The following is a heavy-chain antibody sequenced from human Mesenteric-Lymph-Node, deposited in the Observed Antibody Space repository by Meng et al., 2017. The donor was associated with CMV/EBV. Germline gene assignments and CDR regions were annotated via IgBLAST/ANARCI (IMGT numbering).Heavy chain of an antibody. CDR2: TAFDGSKT. CDR3: AKDRVVGATTTVLVLDP. CDR1: GFTFILYG. D-gene: IGHD1-26*01. V-gene: IGHV3-30*02. Sequence: GGSLRLSCAASGFTFILYGMHWVRQSPGKGLEWVAFTAFDGSKTYYADSVKGRFTISRDNSKNTMYLQMNSLRAEDTAVYYCAKDRVVGATTTVLVLDPWGQGTLVTVSS. J-gene: IGHJ5*02.